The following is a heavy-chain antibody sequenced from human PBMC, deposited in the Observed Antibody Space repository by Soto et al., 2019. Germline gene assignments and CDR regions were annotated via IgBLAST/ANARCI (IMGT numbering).Heavy chain of an antibody. Sequence: SETLSLTCTVSGGSISSGGYYWSWIRQHPGKGLEWIGYIYYSGSTYYNPSLKSRVTISVDTSKNQFSLKLSSVTAADTAVYYCARRPKWLPFYFDYWGQGTLVTVSS. CDR2: IYYSGST. CDR1: GGSISSGGYY. J-gene: IGHJ4*02. CDR3: ARRPKWLPFYFDY. D-gene: IGHD2-8*01. V-gene: IGHV4-31*03.